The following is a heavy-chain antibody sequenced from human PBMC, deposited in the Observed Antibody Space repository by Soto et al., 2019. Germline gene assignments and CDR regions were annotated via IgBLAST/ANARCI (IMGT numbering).Heavy chain of an antibody. Sequence: PGGSLRLSCAASGFTFSSYAMSWVRQAPGKGLEWVSAISGSGGSTYYADSVKGRFTISRDNSKDTLYLQMNSLRAEDTAVYYCAKDRPSGLLWFGEQMALFDYWGQGTMVTAPQ. CDR2: ISGSGGST. CDR3: AKDRPSGLLWFGEQMALFDY. D-gene: IGHD3-10*01. V-gene: IGHV3-23*01. CDR1: GFTFSSYA. J-gene: IGHJ4*02.